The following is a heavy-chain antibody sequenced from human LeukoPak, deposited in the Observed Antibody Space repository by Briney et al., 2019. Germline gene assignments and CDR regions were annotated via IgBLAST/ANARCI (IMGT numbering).Heavy chain of an antibody. CDR2: FIPILGIA. CDR3: ARDRDSSGWYSCDY. CDR1: GYTFTSYG. Sequence: ASVKVSCKASGYTFTSYGISWVRQAPGQGLEWMGRFIPILGIANYAQKFQGRVTITADKSTSTAYMELSSLRSEDTAIYYCARDRDSSGWYSCDYWGQGTLVTVSS. J-gene: IGHJ4*02. D-gene: IGHD6-19*01. V-gene: IGHV1-69*04.